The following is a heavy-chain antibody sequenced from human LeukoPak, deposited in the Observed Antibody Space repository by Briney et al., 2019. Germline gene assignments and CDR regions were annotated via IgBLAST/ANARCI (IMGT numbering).Heavy chain of an antibody. CDR2: IIPILGIA. J-gene: IGHJ4*02. D-gene: IGHD3-10*01. CDR1: GGTFSSYA. CDR3: ARDTNRYGSGCYYNGLLYY. Sequence: ASVKVSCKASGGTFSSYAISWVRQAPGQGLEWMGRIIPILGIANYAQKFQGRVTITADKSTSTAYMELSSLRSEDTAVYYCARDTNRYGSGCYYNGLLYYWGQGTLVTVSS. V-gene: IGHV1-69*04.